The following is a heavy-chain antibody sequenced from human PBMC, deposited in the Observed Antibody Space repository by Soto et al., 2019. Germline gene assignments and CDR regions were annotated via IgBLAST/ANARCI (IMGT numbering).Heavy chain of an antibody. CDR1: GYTFTSYA. D-gene: IGHD1-1*01. V-gene: IGHV1-3*04. CDR3: AREGNWNYVGY. Sequence: ASVKVSCKASGYTFTSYAMHWVRQAPGQRLERMGWINTGNGNTKYSQKFQGRVTITRDTSASTAYIEMSSIRSEDTAVYYCAREGNWNYVGYWGQGTLVTVSS. CDR2: INTGNGNT. J-gene: IGHJ4*02.